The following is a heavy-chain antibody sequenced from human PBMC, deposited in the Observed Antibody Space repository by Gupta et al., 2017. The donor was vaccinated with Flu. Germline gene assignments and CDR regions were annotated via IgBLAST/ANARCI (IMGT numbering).Heavy chain of an antibody. CDR2: RAADNSVQ. Sequence: EEQLVESGGGLVQPGGSLRLSCAASGFTFRSYWMDWVRQAPGKGLEWVANRAADNSVQHYAESGKGRFAISRDDAKNSLYLQMNSLRAADTAVYDCVRNRGWQKSDYWGQGARGTVS. CDR3: VRNRGWQKSDY. CDR1: GFTFRSYW. J-gene: IGHJ4*02. D-gene: IGHD3-10*01. V-gene: IGHV3-7*01.